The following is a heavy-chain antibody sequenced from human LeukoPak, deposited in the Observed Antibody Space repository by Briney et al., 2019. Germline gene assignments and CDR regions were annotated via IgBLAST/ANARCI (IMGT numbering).Heavy chain of an antibody. Sequence: GGSLRLSCAASGFTFSRYWMTWVRQAPGKGLEWVANIKQDGSEKYYVDSVKGRFTISRDNAKNSLYLQMNSLRAEDTAVYYCASDRGSWWKGALDPWGQGTLVTVSS. J-gene: IGHJ5*02. D-gene: IGHD6-13*01. CDR3: ASDRGSWWKGALDP. CDR2: IKQDGSEK. CDR1: GFTFSRYW. V-gene: IGHV3-7*01.